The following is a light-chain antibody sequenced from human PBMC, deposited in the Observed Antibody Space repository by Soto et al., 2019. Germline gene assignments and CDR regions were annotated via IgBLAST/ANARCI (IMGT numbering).Light chain of an antibody. CDR1: QSVLYSSNNKNY. CDR3: QQFFYFPT. V-gene: IGKV4-1*01. CDR2: WAS. J-gene: IGKJ1*01. Sequence: DIVMTQSPDSLAVSLGERATINCKSSQSVLYSSNNKNYLAWYQHKSGQPPKLLIYWASTRESGVPDRFSGSGSGTDFTLNINSLQAEDVATYYCQQFFYFPTFGQGTKVDIK.